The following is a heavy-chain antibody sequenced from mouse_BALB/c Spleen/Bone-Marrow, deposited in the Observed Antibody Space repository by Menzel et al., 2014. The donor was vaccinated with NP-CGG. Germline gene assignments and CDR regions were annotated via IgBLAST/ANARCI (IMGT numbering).Heavy chain of an antibody. J-gene: IGHJ1*01. D-gene: IGHD2-1*01. CDR3: ARDTNYGNYYWYFDV. CDR2: IRNKVNGYTT. CDR1: GFTFSGYY. V-gene: IGHV7-3*02. Sequence: EVKLMESGGGLVQPGGSLRLSCATSGFTFSGYYMSWVRQPPGKALEWLGFIRNKVNGYTTEYSASVQGRFTISRANSQSILYRQMNHLRAEDSATYYCARDTNYGNYYWYFDVWGAGTTGTVSS.